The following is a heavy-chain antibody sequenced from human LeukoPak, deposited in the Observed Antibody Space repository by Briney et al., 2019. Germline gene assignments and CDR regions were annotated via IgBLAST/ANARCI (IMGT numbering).Heavy chain of an antibody. CDR2: IIPIFGTA. D-gene: IGHD2/OR15-2a*01. V-gene: IGHV1-69*13. Sequence: SVKVSCKASGGTFSSYAISWVRQAPGQGLEWMGGIIPIFGTATYAQKFQGRVTITADESTSTAYMELSTLRSEDTAVYYCARDGFYGSAFDIWGQGTMVTVSS. J-gene: IGHJ3*02. CDR3: ARDGFYGSAFDI. CDR1: GGTFSSYA.